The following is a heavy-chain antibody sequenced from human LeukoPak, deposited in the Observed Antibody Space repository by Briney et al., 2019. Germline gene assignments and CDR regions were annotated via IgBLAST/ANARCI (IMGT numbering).Heavy chain of an antibody. J-gene: IGHJ5*02. CDR1: GFTFSGYV. CDR3: GRDRLIGGLDP. V-gene: IGHV3-7*01. Sequence: GGSLRLSCAASGFTFSGYVMTWVRQAPGKGLEWVANIKQDGSEKYYVDSVKGRFTISRDNAKNSLYLQMNSLRAADTAVYYCGRDRLIGGLDPWGQGTLVTVSS. CDR2: IKQDGSEK. D-gene: IGHD3-3*01.